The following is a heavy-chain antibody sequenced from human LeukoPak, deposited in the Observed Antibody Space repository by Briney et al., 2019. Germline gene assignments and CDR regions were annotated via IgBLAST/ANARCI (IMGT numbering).Heavy chain of an antibody. CDR1: GGSISSGSYY. J-gene: IGHJ3*02. CDR2: IYTSGST. CDR3: ARLRLHAFDI. Sequence: SQTLSLTCTVSGGSISSGSYYWSWIRQPVGKGLEWIGRIYTSGSTNYNPSLKSRVTISVDTSKNQFSLKLSSVTAADTAVYYCARLRLHAFDIWGQGTMVTVSS. V-gene: IGHV4-61*02.